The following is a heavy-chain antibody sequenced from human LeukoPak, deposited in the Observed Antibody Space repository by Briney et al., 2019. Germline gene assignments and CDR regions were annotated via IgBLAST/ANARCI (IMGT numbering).Heavy chain of an antibody. CDR2: IKRDGSEK. D-gene: IGHD3-22*01. J-gene: IGHJ3*02. V-gene: IGHV3-7*01. CDR3: ARDASPYDSSGYYDAFDI. Sequence: GGSLRLSRAASGFTFSSYWMIWVRQAPGKGLEWVANIKRDGSEKYYVDSVKGRFTISRDNAKNSLYLQMNSLRVEDTAVYHCARDASPYDSSGYYDAFDIWGQGTMVTVSS. CDR1: GFTFSSYW.